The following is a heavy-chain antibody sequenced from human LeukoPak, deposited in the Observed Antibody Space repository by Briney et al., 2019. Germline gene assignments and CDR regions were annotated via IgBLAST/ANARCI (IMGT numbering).Heavy chain of an antibody. D-gene: IGHD3-10*01. CDR3: AKRGVRGVPQPIYYFDY. J-gene: IGHJ4*02. Sequence: GGSLRLSCAASGFTFSSYAMSWVRQAPGKGLEWVSAISGSGGSTYYADSVKGRFTISRDNSKYTLYLQMNSLRAEDTAVYYCAKRGVRGVPQPIYYFDYWGQGTLVTVSS. V-gene: IGHV3-23*01. CDR1: GFTFSSYA. CDR2: ISGSGGST.